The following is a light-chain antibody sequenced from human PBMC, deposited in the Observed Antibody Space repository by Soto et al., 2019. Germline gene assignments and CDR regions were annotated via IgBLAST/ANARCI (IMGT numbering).Light chain of an antibody. CDR2: SAS. CDR3: QQYGNSPYT. Sequence: EIVLTQSPGTLSLSPGEGATLSCRASQGVNSNFLSWYQQKPGQAPRLLIHSASSKATDIPDRFSGSVSGTYFTLTITRLEPEDFAVYYCQQYGNSPYTFGQGTKLEIK. V-gene: IGKV3-20*01. CDR1: QGVNSNF. J-gene: IGKJ2*01.